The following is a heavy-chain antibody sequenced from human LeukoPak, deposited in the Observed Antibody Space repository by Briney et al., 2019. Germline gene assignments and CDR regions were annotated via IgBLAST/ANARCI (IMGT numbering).Heavy chain of an antibody. CDR2: IYPGDSDT. CDR3: ARSRVSYYYYYYGMDV. Sequence: GESLKISCKGSGYSFTSYWIGWVRQMPRKGLEWMGIIYPGDSDTRYSPSFQGQVTISADKSISTAYLQWSSLKASDTAMYYCARSRVSYYYYYYGMDVWGQGTTATVSS. D-gene: IGHD2/OR15-2a*01. J-gene: IGHJ6*02. V-gene: IGHV5-51*01. CDR1: GYSFTSYW.